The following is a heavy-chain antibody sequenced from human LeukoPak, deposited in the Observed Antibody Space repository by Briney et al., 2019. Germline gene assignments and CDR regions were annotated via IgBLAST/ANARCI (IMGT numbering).Heavy chain of an antibody. V-gene: IGHV1-2*06. Sequence: ASVKVSCKASGYTFTGYYMHWVRQAPGQWLEWMGRINPNSGGTNYAQKFQGRVTMTRDTSISTAYMELSRLRSDDTAVYYCASNTDTPSDAFDIWGQGTMVTVSS. D-gene: IGHD2-2*02. CDR2: INPNSGGT. CDR3: ASNTDTPSDAFDI. CDR1: GYTFTGYY. J-gene: IGHJ3*02.